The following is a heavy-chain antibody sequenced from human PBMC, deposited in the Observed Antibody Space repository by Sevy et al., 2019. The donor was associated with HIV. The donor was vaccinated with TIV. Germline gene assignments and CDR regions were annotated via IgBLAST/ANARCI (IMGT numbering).Heavy chain of an antibody. V-gene: IGHV4-39*01. Sequence: SETLSLTCTVSGGSISSSSYYWGWIRQPPGKGLEWIGSIYYSGSTYYNPSLKSRVTISVDTSKNQFSLKLSSVTAADTAVYYCATGYSSSWSPYYYYYGMDVWGQGTTVTVSS. CDR1: GGSISSSSYY. D-gene: IGHD6-13*01. CDR3: ATGYSSSWSPYYYYYGMDV. J-gene: IGHJ6*02. CDR2: IYYSGST.